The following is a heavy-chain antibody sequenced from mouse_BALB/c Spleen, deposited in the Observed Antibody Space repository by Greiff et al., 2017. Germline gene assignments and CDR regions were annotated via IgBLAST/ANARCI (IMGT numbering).Heavy chain of an antibody. Sequence: VHLVESGPGLVQPSQSLSITCTVSGFSLTSYGVHWVRQSPGKGLEWLGVIWSGGSTDYNAAFISRLSISKDNSKSQVFFKMNSLQANDTAIYYCARKREIYYYGSSPLYYAMDYWGQGTSVTVSS. D-gene: IGHD1-1*01. CDR3: ARKREIYYYGSSPLYYAMDY. V-gene: IGHV2-2*02. CDR2: IWSGGST. J-gene: IGHJ4*01. CDR1: GFSLTSYG.